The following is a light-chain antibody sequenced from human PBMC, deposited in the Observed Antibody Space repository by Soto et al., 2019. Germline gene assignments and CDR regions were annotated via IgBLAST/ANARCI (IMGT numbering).Light chain of an antibody. CDR3: QEYGNSRT. V-gene: IGKV3-20*01. Sequence: DIVLTQSPGTLSLSPGERATLSCRASKSFSSSYLAWYQQKPGQAPRLLIYGVSNRATGIPDRFSGSGSGTDFTLTISRLEPEDFAVYFCQEYGNSRTFGQGTKVEIK. J-gene: IGKJ1*01. CDR2: GVS. CDR1: KSFSSSY.